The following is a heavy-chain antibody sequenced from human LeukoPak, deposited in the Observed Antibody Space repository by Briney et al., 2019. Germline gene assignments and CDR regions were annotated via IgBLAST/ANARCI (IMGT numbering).Heavy chain of an antibody. CDR1: GFTFSSYG. D-gene: IGHD3-10*01. CDR3: AKDVRWFGELSADY. V-gene: IGHV3-23*01. J-gene: IGHJ4*02. Sequence: PGGSLRLSCAASGFTFSSYGMSWVRQAPGKGLEWVSAISGSGGSTYYADSVKGRFTISRDNSKNTLYLQMNSLRAEDTAVYYCAKDVRWFGELSADYWGQGTLVTVSS. CDR2: ISGSGGST.